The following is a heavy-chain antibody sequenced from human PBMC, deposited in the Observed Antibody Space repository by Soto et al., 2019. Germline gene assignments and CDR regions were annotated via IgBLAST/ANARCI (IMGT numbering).Heavy chain of an antibody. CDR1: AASFSKYY. J-gene: IGHJ4*02. V-gene: IGHV4-59*13. D-gene: IGHD3-16*01. CDR3: ASVTFGGVVLAH. CDR2: IYFNGNT. Sequence: SETLSLTCTVSAASFSKYYWTWIRQPPGKGLEWIGYIYFNGNTNYNPSLKRRVTISVDTSKKQISLNLTSVTDADTAVYFCASVTFGGVVLAHWGQGTLVTVPQ.